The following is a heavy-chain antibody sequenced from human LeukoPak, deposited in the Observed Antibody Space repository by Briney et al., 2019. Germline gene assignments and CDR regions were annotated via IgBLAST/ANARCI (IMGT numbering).Heavy chain of an antibody. CDR2: INHSGST. D-gene: IGHD2-21*02. CDR3: ARGGKSVAYCGGDCYSESYFDY. V-gene: IGHV4-34*01. Sequence: PSETLSLTCAVYGGSFSGYYWSWIRQPPGKGLEWIGEINHSGSTNYSPSLKSRVTISVDTSKNQFSLKLSSVTAADTAVYYCARGGKSVAYCGGDCYSESYFDYWGQGTLVTVSS. J-gene: IGHJ4*02. CDR1: GGSFSGYY.